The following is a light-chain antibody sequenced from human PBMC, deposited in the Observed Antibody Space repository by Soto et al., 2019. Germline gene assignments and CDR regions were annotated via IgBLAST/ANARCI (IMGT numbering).Light chain of an antibody. J-gene: IGKJ1*01. V-gene: IGKV4-1*01. CDR2: WAS. Sequence: DIVMTQSPDSLAVSLGERATINCKSSQSVLSSSDNQNYLAWYQQKPGQPPKLLFYWASTREFGVPDRFSSGGSGTDFTLTISSLQAEDVAIYHCQQFFSTPPTFGQGTKVEIK. CDR1: QSVLSSSDNQNY. CDR3: QQFFSTPPT.